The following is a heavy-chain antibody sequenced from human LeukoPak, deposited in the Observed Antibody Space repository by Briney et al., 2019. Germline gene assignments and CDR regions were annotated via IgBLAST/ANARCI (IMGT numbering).Heavy chain of an antibody. CDR3: AKGVAVAVRQIDY. J-gene: IGHJ4*02. D-gene: IGHD6-19*01. CDR2: ISGSGGST. V-gene: IGHV3-23*01. Sequence: GGSLRLSCAASGFTFSSYAMSWVRQAPGKGLEWVSAISGSGGSTYYADSLEGRFTISRDNSKNTPYLQMNSLRAEDTAIYYCAKGVAVAVRQIDYWGQGTLVTVSS. CDR1: GFTFSSYA.